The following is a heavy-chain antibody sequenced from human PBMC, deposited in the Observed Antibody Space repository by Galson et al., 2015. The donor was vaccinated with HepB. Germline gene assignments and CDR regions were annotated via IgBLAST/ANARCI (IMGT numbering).Heavy chain of an antibody. D-gene: IGHD3-10*01. CDR3: ARDLSSAMVRGTSDYYYYYMDV. J-gene: IGHJ6*03. V-gene: IGHV1-3*01. CDR1: GYTFTSYA. CDR2: INAGNGNT. Sequence: SVKVSCKASGYTFTSYAMHWVRQAPGQGLEWMGWINAGNGNTKYSQKFQGRVTITRDTSASTAYMELSSLRSEDTAVYYCARDLSSAMVRGTSDYYYYYMDVWGKGTTVTVSS.